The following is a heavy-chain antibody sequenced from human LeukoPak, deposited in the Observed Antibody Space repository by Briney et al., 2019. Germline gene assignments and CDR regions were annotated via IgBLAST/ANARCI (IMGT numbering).Heavy chain of an antibody. CDR1: GFTFSSYA. V-gene: IGHV3-23*01. CDR2: ISGSGVST. D-gene: IGHD6-19*01. Sequence: AGGSLRLSCEDSGFTFSSYAMSWVRQAPEKGLEWVSGISGSGVSTYYADSVKGRFTISRDNSKNTLYLQMNSLRAEDTAVYYCAKDWMYSSDPGRDYWGQGTLVTVSS. J-gene: IGHJ4*02. CDR3: AKDWMYSSDPGRDY.